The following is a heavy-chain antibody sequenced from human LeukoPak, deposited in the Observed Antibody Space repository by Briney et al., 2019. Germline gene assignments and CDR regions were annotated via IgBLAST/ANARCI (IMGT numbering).Heavy chain of an antibody. D-gene: IGHD6-13*01. CDR2: ISSSGGST. Sequence: GGSLRLSCAASGFTFSSYGMSWVRQAPGKGLEWVSAISSSGGSTYYADSVKGRFTISRDNSKNTLYLQMNSLRAEDTAVYYCAKSPQQRDDFFDYWGQGTLVTVSS. J-gene: IGHJ4*02. V-gene: IGHV3-23*01. CDR3: AKSPQQRDDFFDY. CDR1: GFTFSSYG.